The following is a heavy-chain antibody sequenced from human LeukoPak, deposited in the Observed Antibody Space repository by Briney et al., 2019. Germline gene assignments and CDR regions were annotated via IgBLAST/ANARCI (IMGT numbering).Heavy chain of an antibody. J-gene: IGHJ4*02. CDR2: IYYSGST. D-gene: IGHD1-1*01. CDR1: GGSISSYY. CDR3: ATGELERGDFDY. Sequence: SETLSLTCTVSGGSISSYYWSWIRQPPGKGLEWIGYIYYSGSTNYNPSLKSRVTISVDTSKNQFSLKLSSATAADTAVYYCATGELERGDFDYWGQGTLVTVSS. V-gene: IGHV4-59*12.